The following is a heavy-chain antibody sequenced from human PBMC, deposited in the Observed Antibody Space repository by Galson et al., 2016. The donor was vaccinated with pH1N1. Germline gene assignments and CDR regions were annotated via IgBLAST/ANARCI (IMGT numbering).Heavy chain of an antibody. CDR2: VYHGGGT. CDR1: GDSISSDTHY. D-gene: IGHD6-19*01. CDR3: ASTKAVSGPPYMDV. V-gene: IGHV4-39*02. Sequence: LSLTCTVSGDSISSDTHYWDWLRQPPGKGLEWIGSVYHGGGTYFNPSRRSRITISLDTSKNHFSLKLSSVTATDTAVYYCASTKAVSGPPYMDVWGTGTTVTVSS. J-gene: IGHJ6*03.